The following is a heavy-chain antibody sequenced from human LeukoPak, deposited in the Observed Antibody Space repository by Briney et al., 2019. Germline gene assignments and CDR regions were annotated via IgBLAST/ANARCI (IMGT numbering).Heavy chain of an antibody. V-gene: IGHV4-39*02. D-gene: IGHD3-3*01. J-gene: IGHJ6*02. CDR2: IYYSGST. CDR1: GGSISSSSYY. CDR3: ARDRDTTIFGVPFYYYYGMDV. Sequence: SETLSLTCTVSGGSISSSSYYWGWIRQPPGKGLEWIGSIYYSGSTYYNPSLKSRVTISVDTSKNQFSLKLSSVTAADTAVYYCARDRDTTIFGVPFYYYYGMDVWGQGTTVTVSS.